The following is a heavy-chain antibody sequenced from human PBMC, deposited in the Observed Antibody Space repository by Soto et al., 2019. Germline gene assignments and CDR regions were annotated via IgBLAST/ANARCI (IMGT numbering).Heavy chain of an antibody. CDR1: GGSISSSSYY. J-gene: IGHJ5*02. CDR2: IYYSGST. Sequence: PSETLSLTCTVSGGSISSSSYYWGWIRQPPGKGLEWIGSIYYSGSTYYNPSLKSRVTISVDTSKNQFSLKLSSVTAADTAAYYCAGGLFGYYDSSGPTNHNWFDPWGQGTLVTVSS. V-gene: IGHV4-39*01. CDR3: AGGLFGYYDSSGPTNHNWFDP. D-gene: IGHD3-22*01.